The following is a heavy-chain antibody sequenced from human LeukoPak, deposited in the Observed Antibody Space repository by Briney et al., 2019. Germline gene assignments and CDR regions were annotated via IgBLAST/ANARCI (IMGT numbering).Heavy chain of an antibody. CDR3: ATVTYSSGWQGVYYYYGMDV. Sequence: ASVNVSCKVSGYTLTELSMHWVRQAPGKGLEWMGGFDPEDGETIYAQKFQGRVTMTEDTSTDTAYMELSSLRSEDTAVYYCATVTYSSGWQGVYYYYGMDVWGQGTTVTVSS. J-gene: IGHJ6*02. CDR1: GYTLTELS. CDR2: FDPEDGET. V-gene: IGHV1-24*01. D-gene: IGHD6-19*01.